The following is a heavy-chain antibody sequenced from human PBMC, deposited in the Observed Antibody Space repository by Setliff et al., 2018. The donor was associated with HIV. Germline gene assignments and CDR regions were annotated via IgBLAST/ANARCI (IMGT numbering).Heavy chain of an antibody. V-gene: IGHV1-2*06. CDR1: GYTFTDYY. J-gene: IGHJ6*04. CDR3: AKDRTGTGTTLHV. Sequence: ASVKVSCKASGYTFTDYYIHWVRQAPGQGLEWMGRINPKSGGTNYVQKFQGRVTMTRDTSINTAYLELSRLRSDDTAVYYRAKDRTGTGTTLHVWGKGTTVTVSS. CDR2: INPKSGGT. D-gene: IGHD1-7*01.